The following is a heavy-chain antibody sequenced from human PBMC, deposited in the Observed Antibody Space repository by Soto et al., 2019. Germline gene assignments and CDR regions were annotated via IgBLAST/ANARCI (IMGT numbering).Heavy chain of an antibody. CDR3: ARGYTSHDY. CDR1: GGSINNNY. CDR2: IYSSGST. Sequence: QVQLQESGPGLVKPSETLSLTCTVSGGSINNNYWSWIRQPPGKGLEWIGYIYSSGSTKYNPSLRSRVTMSLDTSKNQFSLKLSSVTAADTAVYYCARGYTSHDYWGQGTLVTVSS. V-gene: IGHV4-59*01. D-gene: IGHD2-2*01. J-gene: IGHJ4*02.